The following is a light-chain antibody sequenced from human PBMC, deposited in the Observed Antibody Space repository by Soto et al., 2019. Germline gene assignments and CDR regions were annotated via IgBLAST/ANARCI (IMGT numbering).Light chain of an antibody. Sequence: QSALTQPASVSGSPGQSITIPCTGTSSDVGGYNYVSWYQQHPGRAHKLVIYKVSDRPSGVSSRFSSSNSGNTASLTISGLQAEDEADYYGSSYSTANYPQGVFGGGTKLTVL. CDR1: SSDVGGYNY. CDR3: SSYSTANYPQGV. V-gene: IGLV2-14*01. CDR2: KVS. J-gene: IGLJ3*02.